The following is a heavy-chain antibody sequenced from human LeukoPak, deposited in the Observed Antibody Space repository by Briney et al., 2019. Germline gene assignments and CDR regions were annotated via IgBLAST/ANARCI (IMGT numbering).Heavy chain of an antibody. CDR2: ISSSSSYI. Sequence: PGGSLRLSCAASGFTFSSYSMNWVRQAPGKGLEWVSSISSSSSYIYYADSVKGRFTISRDNAKNSLYLQMNSLRAEDTAVYYCAREGDYYDSSGNDYWGQGTLVTVSS. CDR1: GFTFSSYS. CDR3: AREGDYYDSSGNDY. V-gene: IGHV3-21*01. D-gene: IGHD3-22*01. J-gene: IGHJ4*02.